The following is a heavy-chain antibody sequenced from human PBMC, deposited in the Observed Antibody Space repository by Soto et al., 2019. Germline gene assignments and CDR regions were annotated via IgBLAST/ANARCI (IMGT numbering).Heavy chain of an antibody. CDR2: IYYSGST. CDR3: ARLLYGSGSWFDP. Sequence: QVQLQESGPGLVKPSETLSLTCTVSGGSISSYYWSWIRQPPGKGLEWIGYIYYSGSTNYNPSLKSRVTISVDTSKNRFSLKLSSVTAAGTAVYYCARLLYGSGSWFDPWGQGTLVTVSS. CDR1: GGSISSYY. J-gene: IGHJ5*02. V-gene: IGHV4-59*08. D-gene: IGHD3-10*01.